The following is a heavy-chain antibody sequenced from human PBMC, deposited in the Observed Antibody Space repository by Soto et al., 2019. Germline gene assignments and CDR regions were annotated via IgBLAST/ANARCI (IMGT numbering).Heavy chain of an antibody. CDR2: IYYTGST. Sequence: ASETLSLTCTVSGGSISRGGYFWSWIRQRPGKGLEWIGHIYYTGSTFYSPSLKSRVVISRDTSKNQFFLKLSSVTVADTAVYYCARVTTLFGVVIESFDYWGQGALVTVSS. V-gene: IGHV4-31*03. CDR3: ARVTTLFGVVIESFDY. D-gene: IGHD3-3*01. CDR1: GGSISRGGYF. J-gene: IGHJ4*02.